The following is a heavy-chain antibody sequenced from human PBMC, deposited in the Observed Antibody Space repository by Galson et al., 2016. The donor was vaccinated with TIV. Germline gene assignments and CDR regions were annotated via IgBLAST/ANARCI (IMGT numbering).Heavy chain of an antibody. Sequence: SVKVSCKASGDTFSTYPFNWVRQAPGQGLEWVGGFIPLFGTANYAQKFQGRVTTTADESTSTLYMEVSSLRSEDTAVYYCAKDRNTAMDTYHYYYGMDVWGQGTTVIVSS. D-gene: IGHD5-18*01. V-gene: IGHV1-69*13. CDR2: FIPLFGTA. CDR1: GDTFSTYP. CDR3: AKDRNTAMDTYHYYYGMDV. J-gene: IGHJ6*02.